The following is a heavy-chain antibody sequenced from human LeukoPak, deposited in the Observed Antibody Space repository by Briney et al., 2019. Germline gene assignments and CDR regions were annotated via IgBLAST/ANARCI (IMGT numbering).Heavy chain of an antibody. V-gene: IGHV3-7*01. CDR3: ARQGGSSSRRSPIDY. J-gene: IGHJ4*02. CDR2: IKQDGSQR. Sequence: GGSLRLSCTASGFTFSDYWMTWVRQAPGKGPEWVANIKQDGSQRYYVDSVRGRFTISRDNAKNSLFLQMNGLRAEDTAVYYCARQGGSSSRRSPIDYWGQGTLVTVSS. D-gene: IGHD6-6*01. CDR1: GFTFSDYW.